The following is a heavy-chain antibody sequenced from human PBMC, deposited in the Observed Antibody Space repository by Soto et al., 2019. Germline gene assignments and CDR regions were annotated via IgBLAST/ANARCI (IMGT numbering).Heavy chain of an antibody. V-gene: IGHV1-8*01. CDR1: GYTFTSYD. CDR2: MNPNSGNT. J-gene: IGHJ6*03. D-gene: IGHD6-13*01. Sequence: ASVKVSCKASGYTFTSYDINWVRQATGQGLEWMGWMNPNSGNTGYAQKFQGRVTMTRNTSISTAYMELSSLRSEDTAVYYCARVSGSSWDDYYYYMDVWGKGTTVTVSS. CDR3: ARVSGSSWDDYYYYMDV.